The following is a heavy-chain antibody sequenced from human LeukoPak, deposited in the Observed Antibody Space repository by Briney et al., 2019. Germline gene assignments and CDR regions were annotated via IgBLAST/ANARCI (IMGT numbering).Heavy chain of an antibody. CDR1: GYSFTSYW. CDR2: IYPGDSDT. Sequence: GESLKISCKGSGYSFTSYWIGWVRQMPGKGLEWMGIIYPGDSDTRYSPSFQGQVTISADKSISTAYLQWSSLKASDTAMYYCARRDCSGGSCYWWFDPWGQGTLVTVSS. D-gene: IGHD2-15*01. J-gene: IGHJ5*02. V-gene: IGHV5-51*01. CDR3: ARRDCSGGSCYWWFDP.